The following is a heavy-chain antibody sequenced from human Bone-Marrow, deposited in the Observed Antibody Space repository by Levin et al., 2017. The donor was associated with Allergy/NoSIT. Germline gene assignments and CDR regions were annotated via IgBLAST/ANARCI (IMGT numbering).Heavy chain of an antibody. CDR3: AGGRRDTIPLFSRRTLNLLDP. CDR1: GGSFSGYY. V-gene: IGHV4-34*01. D-gene: IGHD3-3*01. CDR2: INHSGST. J-gene: IGHJ5*02. Sequence: ASETLSLTCAVYGGSFSGYYWNWIRQPPGKGLEWIGEINHSGSTNYNSSLTSRVTISVDTSKNQFSLNLHSVTAADTAVYYCAGGRRDTIPLFSRRTLNLLDPWGQGTLVTVSS.